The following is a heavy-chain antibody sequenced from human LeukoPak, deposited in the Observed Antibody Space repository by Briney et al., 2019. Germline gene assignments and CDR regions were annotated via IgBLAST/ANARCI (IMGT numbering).Heavy chain of an antibody. D-gene: IGHD3-16*01. J-gene: IGHJ6*02. CDR1: GDSVSSNRAI. CDR2: TYYRSKWYI. CDR3: ARGAFGGIKDGMDV. V-gene: IGHV6-1*01. Sequence: SQPLSLTCAISGDSVSSNRAIWNWIRQSPPRSLEWLGRTYYRSKWYIEYAASVKSRITINPDTSKNQFSLQLNSVTPEDTAVYYCARGAFGGIKDGMDVWGQGTTVTVSS.